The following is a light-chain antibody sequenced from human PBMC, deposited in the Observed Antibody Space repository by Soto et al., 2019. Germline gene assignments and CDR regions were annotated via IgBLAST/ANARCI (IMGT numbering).Light chain of an antibody. Sequence: IVLTQSQGTLSLSPGERATLSCRTSQSIRDSYLAWYQQKPGQAPRLLIYAASYRATGIPDRFSGSGSGTDFSLTISRLEPEDFAVYYCQQYGTSPSTFGQGIRLAIK. CDR2: AAS. CDR3: QQYGTSPST. CDR1: QSIRDSY. J-gene: IGKJ5*01. V-gene: IGKV3-20*01.